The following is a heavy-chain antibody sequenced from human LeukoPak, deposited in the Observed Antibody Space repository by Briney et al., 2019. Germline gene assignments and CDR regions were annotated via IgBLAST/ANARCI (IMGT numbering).Heavy chain of an antibody. Sequence: SETLSLTCAVYGGSFSYYYWSWIRQPPGKGLEWIGEINHSGITNYNPSLKSRVTISADTSKNQFSLKLTSVTAADTAVYYCADPARDFADSGAITWWGQGTLVTVSS. CDR1: GGSFSYYY. CDR3: ADPARDFADSGAITW. J-gene: IGHJ4*02. V-gene: IGHV4-34*01. D-gene: IGHD4-17*01. CDR2: INHSGIT.